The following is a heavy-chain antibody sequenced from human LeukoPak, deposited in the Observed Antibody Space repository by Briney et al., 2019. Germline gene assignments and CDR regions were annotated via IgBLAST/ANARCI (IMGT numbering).Heavy chain of an antibody. J-gene: IGHJ4*02. CDR2: ISYDGSNK. CDR3: ARGAEAVFGGIYDYFWGRHPFDY. D-gene: IGHD3-16*01. CDR1: GFSFSSYG. Sequence: PGGSLRLSCVASGFSFSSYGIHWVRQAPGKGLDWVAVISYDGSNKYYADSVKGRFTISRDNAKNTLYLQMNSLRAEDTAVYYCARGAEAVFGGIYDYFWGRHPFDYWGQGTLVTVSS. V-gene: IGHV3-30*03.